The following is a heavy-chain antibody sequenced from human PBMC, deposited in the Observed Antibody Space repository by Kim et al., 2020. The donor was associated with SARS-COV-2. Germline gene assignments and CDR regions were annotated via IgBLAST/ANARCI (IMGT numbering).Heavy chain of an antibody. J-gene: IGHJ4*02. D-gene: IGHD3-10*01. CDR3: ASFYRPYGNDY. V-gene: IGHV4-39*01. CDR2: T. Sequence: TYYNPSLKSRVTISVDTSKNQFSLKLSSVTAADTAVYYCASFYRPYGNDYWGQGTLVTVSS.